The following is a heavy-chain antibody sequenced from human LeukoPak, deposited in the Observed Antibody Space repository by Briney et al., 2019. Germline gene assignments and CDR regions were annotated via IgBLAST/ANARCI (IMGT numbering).Heavy chain of an antibody. Sequence: SETLSLTCAVSGGSISSSNWWSWVRQPPGKGLEWIGIIYYSGITYYNPSLKSRVTMSVDTSKNQFSVRLSSVTAADTAVYYCARLWSSFDGFDIWGQGTMVTVSS. CDR3: ARLWSSFDGFDI. CDR1: GGSISSSNW. D-gene: IGHD3-3*01. J-gene: IGHJ3*02. CDR2: IYYSGIT. V-gene: IGHV4-39*01.